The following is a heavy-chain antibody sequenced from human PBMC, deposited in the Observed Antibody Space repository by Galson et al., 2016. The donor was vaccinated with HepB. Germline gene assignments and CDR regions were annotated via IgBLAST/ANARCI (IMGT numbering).Heavy chain of an antibody. CDR3: ARWAIFGLIINY. D-gene: IGHD3-3*01. Sequence: SETLSLTCTVSGGSISSRSHYWGWIRQPPGKGLEWIGHLYHNGTTYYKPSLKSRVTISVDTSKNQFSLRLSSVTAADTALYYCARWAIFGLIINYWGQGTLVAVSS. J-gene: IGHJ4*02. V-gene: IGHV4-39*01. CDR1: GGSISSRSHY. CDR2: LYHNGTT.